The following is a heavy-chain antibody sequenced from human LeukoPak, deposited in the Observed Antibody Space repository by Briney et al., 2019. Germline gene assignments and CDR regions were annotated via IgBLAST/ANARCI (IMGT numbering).Heavy chain of an antibody. V-gene: IGHV4-4*07. D-gene: IGHD3-16*01. CDR3: ARHGYTASHYFLDF. J-gene: IGHJ4*02. Sequence: SETLSLTCTVSSGSINYWGWVRQPAGRGLGWIGRIYTTGKTDYNPSLKSRLTMSVYTSKRQFPLNLTSVTAAGTAIYFCARHGYTASHYFLDFWRQGTLVTVSS. CDR1: SGSINY. CDR2: IYTTGKT.